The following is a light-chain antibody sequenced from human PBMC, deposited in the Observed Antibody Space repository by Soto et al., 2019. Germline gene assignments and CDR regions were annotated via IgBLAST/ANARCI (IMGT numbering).Light chain of an antibody. V-gene: IGKV3-15*01. Sequence: EIVMTQSPATLSVSSGERATLSCRASQSVDTNLAWYQQKPGQAPRVLIYGASTRAAGIPARFSGSGSGTEFTLTISSLQSEDFAVYYCQQYDDWPPWTFGQGTKVEIK. CDR1: QSVDTN. J-gene: IGKJ1*01. CDR2: GAS. CDR3: QQYDDWPPWT.